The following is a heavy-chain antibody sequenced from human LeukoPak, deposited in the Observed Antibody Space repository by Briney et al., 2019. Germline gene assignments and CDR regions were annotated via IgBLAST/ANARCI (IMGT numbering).Heavy chain of an antibody. J-gene: IGHJ6*03. Sequence: AVKDSCKPSVDSPTRDANRWVRPAPQRRREWRGDTIPVFGTANYAQKYQGRVTITTDESTRTAYMELSSLRSEDTAVYYCARDYYGSGSYITGYMDVWGKGTTVTVSS. CDR2: TIPVFGTA. CDR3: ARDYYGSGSYITGYMDV. V-gene: IGHV1-69*05. D-gene: IGHD3-10*01. CDR1: VDSPTRDA.